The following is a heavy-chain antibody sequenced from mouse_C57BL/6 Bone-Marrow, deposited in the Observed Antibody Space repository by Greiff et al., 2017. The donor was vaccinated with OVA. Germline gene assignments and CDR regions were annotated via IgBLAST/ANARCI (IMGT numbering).Heavy chain of an antibody. Sequence: VQLQQPGAELVKPGASVKLSCKASGYTITSYWMHWVKQRPEQGLEWIGRIHPNSGSTNYNAKFKSKATLTVDKSSSTAYMQLSSLTSEDSAVYYCARKDVSAYWGQGTLVTVAA. J-gene: IGHJ3*01. V-gene: IGHV1-64*01. CDR1: GYTITSYW. CDR3: ARKDVSAY. CDR2: IHPNSGST.